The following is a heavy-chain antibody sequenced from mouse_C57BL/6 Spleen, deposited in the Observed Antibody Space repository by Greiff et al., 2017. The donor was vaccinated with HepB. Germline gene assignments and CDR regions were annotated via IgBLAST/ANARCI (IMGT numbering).Heavy chain of an antibody. CDR3: ARHEGGYDWAWFAY. Sequence: VMLVESGPGLVAPSQSLSITCTVSGFSLTSYGVHWVRQPPGKGLEWLVVIWSDGSTTYNSALKSRLSISKDNSKSQVFLKMNSLQTDDTAMYYCARHEGGYDWAWFAYWGQGTLVTVSA. D-gene: IGHD2-2*01. CDR2: IWSDGST. V-gene: IGHV2-6-1*01. J-gene: IGHJ3*01. CDR1: GFSLTSYG.